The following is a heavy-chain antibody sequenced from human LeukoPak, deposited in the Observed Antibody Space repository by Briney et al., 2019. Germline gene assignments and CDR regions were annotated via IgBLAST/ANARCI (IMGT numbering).Heavy chain of an antibody. V-gene: IGHV1-69*05. CDR2: IIPIFGTA. CDR1: GGTFSSYA. D-gene: IGHD1-26*01. Sequence: ASVTVSYKASGGTFSSYAISWVGQAPGQGLEGMGGIIPIFGTANYALKFQGRVTITTDESTSTAYMELSSLRSEDTAVYYCATGEGSYYDHYFDYWGQGTLVTVSS. J-gene: IGHJ4*02. CDR3: ATGEGSYYDHYFDY.